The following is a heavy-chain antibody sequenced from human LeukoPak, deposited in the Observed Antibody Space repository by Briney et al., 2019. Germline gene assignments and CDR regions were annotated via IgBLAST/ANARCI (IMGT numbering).Heavy chain of an antibody. Sequence: ASVKVSCKASGYTFTSYGISWVRQAPGQGLEWMGWMNPNSGNTGYAQKFQGRVTMTRNTSISTAYMELSSLRSEDTAVYYCARAGYYDSSGYPLDYYYYGMDVWGQGTTVTVSS. CDR3: ARAGYYDSSGYPLDYYYYGMDV. D-gene: IGHD3-22*01. J-gene: IGHJ6*02. CDR2: MNPNSGNT. V-gene: IGHV1-8*02. CDR1: GYTFTSYG.